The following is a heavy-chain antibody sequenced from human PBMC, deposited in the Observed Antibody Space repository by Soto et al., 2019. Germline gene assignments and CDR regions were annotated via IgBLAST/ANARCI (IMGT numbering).Heavy chain of an antibody. V-gene: IGHV3-23*05. J-gene: IGHJ4*02. CDR3: AKGFAVAGSYFES. D-gene: IGHD6-19*01. CDR2: ITASGNSR. CDR1: GFTFNNYA. Sequence: PGGSLRLSCVVSGFTFNNYAMGWVRQAPGKGLEWVSGITASGNSRYYADSVKDRFTVSRDNSRNTLFLQMDSLGVDDTGTYYCAKGFAVAGSYFESWGQGTVVTVSS.